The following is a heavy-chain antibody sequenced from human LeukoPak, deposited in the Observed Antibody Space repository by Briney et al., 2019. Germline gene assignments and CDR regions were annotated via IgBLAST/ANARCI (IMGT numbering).Heavy chain of an antibody. CDR2: IKSKTDGGTT. CDR1: GFTFSNAW. D-gene: IGHD2-2*01. CDR3: TTDPREYCSSTSCHGFDP. Sequence: PGGSLRLSCAASGFTFSNAWMSWVRQAPGKGLEWVGRIKSKTDGGTTDYAAPVKGRFTISRDDSKNTLYLQMNSLKTEDTAVYYCTTDPREYCSSTSCHGFDPWGQGTLVTVSS. J-gene: IGHJ5*02. V-gene: IGHV3-15*01.